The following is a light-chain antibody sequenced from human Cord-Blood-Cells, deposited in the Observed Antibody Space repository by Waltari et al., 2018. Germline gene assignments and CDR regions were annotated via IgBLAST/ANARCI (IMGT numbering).Light chain of an antibody. CDR3: AAWDDSLNGVV. CDR2: SNN. J-gene: IGLJ2*01. Sequence: QSVLTQPPSASGTPGQRVTISCSGSSSNIGSNTVNWYQQLPGTAPQLLIYSNNPRPAVVPYRFSGSKAGTSASLAISGLQSEDEADYYCAAWDDSLNGVVFGGGTKLTVL. V-gene: IGLV1-44*01. CDR1: SSNIGSNT.